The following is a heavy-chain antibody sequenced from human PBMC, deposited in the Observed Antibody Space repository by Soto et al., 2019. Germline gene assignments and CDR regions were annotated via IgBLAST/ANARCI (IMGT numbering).Heavy chain of an antibody. CDR1: GGSFSGYY. CDR2: INHSRST. Sequence: PSETLSLTCAVYGGSFSGYYWSWIRQPPGKGLEWIGEINHSRSTNYNPSLKSRVTISVDTSKNQFSLKLSSVTAADTAVYYCARHSSPSRFDYWGQGTLVTVSS. J-gene: IGHJ4*02. CDR3: ARHSSPSRFDY. D-gene: IGHD6-6*01. V-gene: IGHV4-34*01.